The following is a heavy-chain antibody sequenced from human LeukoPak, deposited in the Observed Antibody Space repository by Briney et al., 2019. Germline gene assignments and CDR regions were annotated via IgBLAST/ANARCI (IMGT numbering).Heavy chain of an antibody. D-gene: IGHD3-3*02. CDR2: IYYSGST. V-gene: IGHV4-59*01. CDR1: GGSISSYY. CDR3: ARGGVAFDFDY. J-gene: IGHJ4*02. Sequence: PSETLSLTCTVSGGSISSYYWSWIRQPLGKGLEWIGYIYYSGSTNYNPSLKSRVTISVDTSKNQFSLKLSSVTAADTAMYYCARGGVAFDFDYGGQGTLVTVS.